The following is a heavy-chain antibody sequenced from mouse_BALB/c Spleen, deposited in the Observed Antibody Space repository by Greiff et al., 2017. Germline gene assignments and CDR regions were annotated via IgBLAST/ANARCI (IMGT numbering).Heavy chain of an antibody. J-gene: IGHJ4*01. Sequence: EVHLVESGGGLVKPGGSLKLSCAASGFAFSSYDMSWVRQTPEKRLEWVAYISSGGGSTYYPDTVKGRFTISRDNAKNTLYLQMSSLKSEDTAMYYCARGLESYAMDYWGQGTSVTVSS. CDR1: GFAFSSYD. CDR2: ISSGGGST. D-gene: IGHD3-1*01. V-gene: IGHV5-12-1*01. CDR3: ARGLESYAMDY.